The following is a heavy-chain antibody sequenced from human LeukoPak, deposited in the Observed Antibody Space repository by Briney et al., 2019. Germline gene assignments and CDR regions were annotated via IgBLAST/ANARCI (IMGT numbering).Heavy chain of an antibody. CDR3: AREFWEPMAFDI. D-gene: IGHD3-3*01. CDR2: ISVKNGNT. CDR1: GYTLTSYG. Sequence: ASVKVSCKASGYTLTSYGISWVRQAPGQGLEWMGWISVKNGNTNYAQKFQGRVTMTTDTSTATAYMELRSLRSDDTAVYFCAREFWEPMAFDIWGQGTMVTVSS. V-gene: IGHV1-18*01. J-gene: IGHJ3*02.